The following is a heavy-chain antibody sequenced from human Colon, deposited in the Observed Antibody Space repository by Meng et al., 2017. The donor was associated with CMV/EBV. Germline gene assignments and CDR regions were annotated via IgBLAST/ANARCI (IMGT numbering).Heavy chain of an antibody. CDR3: AGLYGTYFSSWFDP. D-gene: IGHD1-1*01. V-gene: IGHV4-59*01. Sequence: SETLSPTCTVSGGAITDNYWNWIRQTPGKGLEWIGYTFHTGGTNYNPSLRGRVSMSVDTSTNQLSLNFNTVTAADTAVCYCAGLYGTYFSSWFDPWGQGTLVTVSS. CDR2: TFHTGGT. J-gene: IGHJ5*02. CDR1: GGAITDNY.